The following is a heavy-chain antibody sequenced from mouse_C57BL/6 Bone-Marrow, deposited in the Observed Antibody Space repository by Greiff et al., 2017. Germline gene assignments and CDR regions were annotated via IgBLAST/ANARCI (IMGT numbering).Heavy chain of an antibody. CDR2: INPYNGDT. CDR1: GYSFTGYF. D-gene: IGHD1-1*01. Sequence: EVKLVESGPELVKPGDSVKISCKASGYSFTGYFMNWVMQSHGKSLEWIGRINPYNGDTFYNQKFQGKATLTVDKSSSTAHMELWILTSEVSSVYYGARSLLLRITRRAMDYWGQGTSVTVSS. CDR3: ARSLLLRITRRAMDY. V-gene: IGHV1-20*01. J-gene: IGHJ4*01.